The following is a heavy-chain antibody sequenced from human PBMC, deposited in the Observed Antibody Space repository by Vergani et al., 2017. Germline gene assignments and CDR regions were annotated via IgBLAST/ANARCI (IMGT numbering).Heavy chain of an antibody. CDR1: GFTFENYA. J-gene: IGHJ4*02. CDR2: ISWNSVDI. V-gene: IGHV3-9*03. CDR3: AKDIGSYGGYVDY. Sequence: EVQVVESGGGLVQPGRSLRLSCAASGFTFENYAMHWVRQAPGKGLEWVSGISWNSVDIGYADSVKSRFTISRDNAKNSLYLQMNSLRREDMALYYCAKDIGSYGGYVDYWGQGTLVTVSS. D-gene: IGHD4/OR15-4a*01.